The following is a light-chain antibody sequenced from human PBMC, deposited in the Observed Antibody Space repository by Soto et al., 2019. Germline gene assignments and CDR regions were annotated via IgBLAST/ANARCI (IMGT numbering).Light chain of an antibody. CDR1: QSVSSY. CDR3: QQYGSSPLT. Sequence: EIVLTQSPATLSLSPGERATLSCRASQSVSSYLAWYQQKPGQAPRLLIYGASSRATGIPDRFSGSVSGTDFTLTISRLEPEDFAVYYCQQYGSSPLTFGGGTKVDI. J-gene: IGKJ4*01. V-gene: IGKV3-20*01. CDR2: GAS.